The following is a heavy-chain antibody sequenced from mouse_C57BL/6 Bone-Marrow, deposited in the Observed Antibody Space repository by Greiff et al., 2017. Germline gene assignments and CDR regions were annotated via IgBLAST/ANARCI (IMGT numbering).Heavy chain of an antibody. D-gene: IGHD2-2*01. CDR1: GYTFTGYW. CDR2: ILPGSGST. CDR3: AREGLRRDFDY. J-gene: IGHJ2*01. Sequence: QVQLQQSGAELMKPGASVKLSCKATGYTFTGYWIEWVKQRPGHGLELIGEILPGSGSTNYNEKFKGKATFTADTSSNTAYMQLSSLTTEDSAIYYCAREGLRRDFDYWGQGTTLTVSS. V-gene: IGHV1-9*01.